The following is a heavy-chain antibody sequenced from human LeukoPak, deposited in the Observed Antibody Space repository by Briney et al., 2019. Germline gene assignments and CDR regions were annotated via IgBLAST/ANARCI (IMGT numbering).Heavy chain of an antibody. Sequence: SETLSLTCTVSGGSISSYYWSWIRQPPGKGLEWIGYIYYSGSTNHNPSLKSRVTISVDTSKNQFSLKLSSVTAADTAVYYCARDYDSSGYTHPFDYWGQGTLVTVSS. CDR3: ARDYDSSGYTHPFDY. CDR1: GGSISSYY. J-gene: IGHJ4*02. CDR2: IYYSGST. V-gene: IGHV4-59*12. D-gene: IGHD3-22*01.